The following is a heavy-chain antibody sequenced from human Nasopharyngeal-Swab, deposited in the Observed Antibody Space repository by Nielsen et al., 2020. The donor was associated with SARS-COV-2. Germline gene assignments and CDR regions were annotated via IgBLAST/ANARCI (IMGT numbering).Heavy chain of an antibody. Sequence: GESLKISCKASGFSVTSHGMHWVRQAPGKGLEWVAVIWYDGTNKFYADSVKGRFTISRDNSKNTLYLQMHSLTVDDTAVYYCARTARVVDFRGQGTLVTVSS. V-gene: IGHV3-33*01. CDR2: IWYDGTNK. CDR1: GFSVTSHG. J-gene: IGHJ4*02. CDR3: ARTARVVDF.